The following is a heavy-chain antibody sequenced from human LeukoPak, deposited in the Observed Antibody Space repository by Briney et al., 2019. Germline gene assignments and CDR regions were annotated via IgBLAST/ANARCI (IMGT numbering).Heavy chain of an antibody. CDR1: GFTFSSYG. D-gene: IGHD6-6*01. Sequence: GGSLRLSCAASGFTFSSYGMHWVRQAPGKGLEWVPFIRYDGSNKYYADSVKGRFTISRDNSKNTLYLQMNSLRAEDTAVYYCAKDARPVSYNWFDPWGQGTLVTVSS. J-gene: IGHJ5*02. CDR3: AKDARPVSYNWFDP. V-gene: IGHV3-30*02. CDR2: IRYDGSNK.